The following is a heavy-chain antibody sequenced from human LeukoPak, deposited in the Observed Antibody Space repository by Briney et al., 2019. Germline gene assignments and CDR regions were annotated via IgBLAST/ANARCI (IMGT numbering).Heavy chain of an antibody. V-gene: IGHV4-39*01. CDR1: GGSINSRPYY. CDR3: ASARTTGYIYGKTPRPRYFEY. J-gene: IGHJ4*02. Sequence: SETLSLTCSVSGGSINSRPYYWGWIRQPPGKGLEWIGNIYYSGSTYYNLSLKSRVTISVDTSKNQFSLKLSSVTAADTAVYYCASARTTGYIYGKTPRPRYFEYWGQGTLVSVSS. CDR2: IYYSGST. D-gene: IGHD5-18*01.